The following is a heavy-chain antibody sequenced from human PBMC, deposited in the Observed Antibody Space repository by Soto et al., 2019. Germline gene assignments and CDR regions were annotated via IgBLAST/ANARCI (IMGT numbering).Heavy chain of an antibody. CDR2: IWYDGSNK. D-gene: IGHD3-10*01. CDR1: GFTFSSYG. V-gene: IGHV3-33*01. CDR3: ARGGDYYGSGSFLDY. J-gene: IGHJ4*02. Sequence: QVQLVESGGGVVQPGRSLRLSCAASGFTFSSYGMHWVRQAPGKGLEWVAVIWYDGSNKYYADSVKGRFTISRDNSKNTLYLQMNSLRAEDTAVYYCARGGDYYGSGSFLDYWGQGTLFTVSS.